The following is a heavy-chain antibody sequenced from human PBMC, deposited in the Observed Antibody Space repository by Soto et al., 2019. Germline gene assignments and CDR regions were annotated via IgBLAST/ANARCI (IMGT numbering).Heavy chain of an antibody. CDR2: INAGNGNT. Sequence: QVQLVQSGAEVKKPGASVKVSCKASGYTFTSYAMHWVRQAPGQRLEWMGWINAGNGNTKYSQKFQGRVTITRDTSPSTAYMELSSLRSEDTAVYYCARDPSSIAVAGAFDYWGQGTLVTVSS. CDR1: GYTFTSYA. D-gene: IGHD6-19*01. V-gene: IGHV1-3*01. J-gene: IGHJ4*02. CDR3: ARDPSSIAVAGAFDY.